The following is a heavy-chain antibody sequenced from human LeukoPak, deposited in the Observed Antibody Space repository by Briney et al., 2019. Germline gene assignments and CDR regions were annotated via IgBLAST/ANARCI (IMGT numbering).Heavy chain of an antibody. CDR1: GGTFSSYA. CDR2: IIPIFGTA. D-gene: IGHD2-15*01. Sequence: ASVKVSCKASGGTFSSYAISWVRQAPGQGLEWMGGIIPIFGTANYAQKFQGRVTITADKSTSTAYMELSSLRSEDTAVYYCAGGGYCSGGSCYWAFDIWGQGTMVTVSS. CDR3: AGGGYCSGGSCYWAFDI. J-gene: IGHJ3*02. V-gene: IGHV1-69*06.